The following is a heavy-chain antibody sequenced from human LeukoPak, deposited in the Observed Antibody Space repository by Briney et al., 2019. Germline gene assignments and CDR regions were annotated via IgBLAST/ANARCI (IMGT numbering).Heavy chain of an antibody. CDR3: AKGQVVGAAQNRFDP. Sequence: XGSLRLSCAASGFTFSSYAMNWVRQAPGKGLEWVSGISGSGGSTYYADSVKGRFTISRDNSKSTLYLQMNSLRAEDTAIYYCAKGQVVGAAQNRFDPWGQGTLVTVSS. CDR1: GFTFSSYA. J-gene: IGHJ5*02. V-gene: IGHV3-23*01. CDR2: ISGSGGST. D-gene: IGHD2-15*01.